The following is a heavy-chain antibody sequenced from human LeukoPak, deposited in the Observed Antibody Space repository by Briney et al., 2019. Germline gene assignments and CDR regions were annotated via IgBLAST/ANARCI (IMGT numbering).Heavy chain of an antibody. CDR1: GYTFTGYY. J-gene: IGHJ3*02. CDR2: INPNSGGT. V-gene: IGHV1-2*02. CDR3: ARFSYGSGNDAFDI. Sequence: ASVKVSCKASGYTFTGYYMHWVRQAPGQGLEWMGWINPNSGGTNYAQKFQGRVTMTRDTSISTAYMELSRLRSDDTAVYYCARFSYGSGNDAFDIWGQGTMVTVSS. D-gene: IGHD3-10*01.